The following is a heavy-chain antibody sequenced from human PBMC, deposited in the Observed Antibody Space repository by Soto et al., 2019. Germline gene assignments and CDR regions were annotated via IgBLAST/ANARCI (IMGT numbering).Heavy chain of an antibody. CDR1: GYTFTSYG. D-gene: IGHD2-2*01. Sequence: GASVKVSCKASGYTFTSYGISWVRQAPGQGLEWVGWISAYNGNTNYAQKLQGRVTMTTDTSTSTAYMELRSLRSDDTAVYYCARDVSCSSTSCSSADFDYWGQGTLVTVSS. J-gene: IGHJ4*02. V-gene: IGHV1-18*04. CDR3: ARDVSCSSTSCSSADFDY. CDR2: ISAYNGNT.